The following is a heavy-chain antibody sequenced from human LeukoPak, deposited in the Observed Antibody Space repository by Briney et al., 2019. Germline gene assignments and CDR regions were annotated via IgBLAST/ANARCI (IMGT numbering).Heavy chain of an antibody. CDR1: GGSISSYY. D-gene: IGHD3-3*01. J-gene: IGHJ5*02. CDR2: INHSGST. CDR3: ARGRLWSGYLA. V-gene: IGHV4-34*01. Sequence: SETLSLTCTVSGGSISSYYWSWIRQPPGKGLEWIGEINHSGSTNYNPSLKSRVTISVDTSKNQFSLKLSSVTAADTAVYYCARGRLWSGYLAWGQGTLVTVSS.